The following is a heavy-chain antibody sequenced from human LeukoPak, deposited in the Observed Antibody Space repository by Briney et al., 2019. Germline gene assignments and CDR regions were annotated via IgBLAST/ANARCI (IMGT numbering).Heavy chain of an antibody. CDR1: GGSFSGYY. J-gene: IGHJ6*02. V-gene: IGHV4-34*01. CDR3: ARGGLGYCSGGSCSYYYYYYGMDV. CDR2: INHSRST. Sequence: NPSETLSLTCAVYGGSFSGYYWSWIRQPPGKGLEWIGEINHSRSTNYNPSLKSRVTISVDTSKNQFSLKLSSVTAADTAVYYCARGGLGYCSGGSCSYYYYYYGMDVWGQGTTVTVSS. D-gene: IGHD2-15*01.